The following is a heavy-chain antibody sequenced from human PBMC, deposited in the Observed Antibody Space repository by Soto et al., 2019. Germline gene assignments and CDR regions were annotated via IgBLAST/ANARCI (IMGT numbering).Heavy chain of an antibody. CDR3: ARASRGEYYDFWSGYITNYYYYYMDV. V-gene: IGHV3-21*01. J-gene: IGHJ6*03. CDR2: ISSSSSYI. D-gene: IGHD3-3*01. Sequence: GGSLRLSCAASGFTFSSYSMNWVRQAPGKGLEWVSSISSSSSYIYYADSVKGRFTISRDNAKNSLYLQMNSLRAEDTAVYYCARASRGEYYDFWSGYITNYYYYYMDVWGKGTTVTVSS. CDR1: GFTFSSYS.